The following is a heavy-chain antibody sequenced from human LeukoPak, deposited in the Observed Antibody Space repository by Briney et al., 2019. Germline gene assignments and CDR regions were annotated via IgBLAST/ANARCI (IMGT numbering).Heavy chain of an antibody. Sequence: SETLSLTCTVSGGSISSYYWSWIRQPPGKGLEWIGYIYYSGSTYYNPSLKSRVTISVDTSKNQFSLKLSSVTAADTAVYYCARARAVGYYDSSGYFEDYWGQGTLVTVSS. CDR2: IYYSGST. J-gene: IGHJ4*02. V-gene: IGHV4-59*08. CDR3: ARARAVGYYDSSGYFEDY. D-gene: IGHD3-22*01. CDR1: GGSISSYY.